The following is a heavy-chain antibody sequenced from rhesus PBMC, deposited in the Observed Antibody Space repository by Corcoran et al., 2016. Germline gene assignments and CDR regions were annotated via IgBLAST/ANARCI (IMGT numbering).Heavy chain of an antibody. CDR3: ASGGYGSYLTTDYFDY. Sequence: QLQLQESGPGLVKPSETLSVTCAVSGGSISSSYWSWIRQAPGKGLAWIGYIYGSCSSTNYNPSLKSRVTLSVDTSKNQLSLKLSSVNAADTAVYYCASGGYGSYLTTDYFDYWGQGVLVTVSS. V-gene: IGHV4-169*02. D-gene: IGHD4-4*01. CDR2: IYGSCSST. CDR1: GGSISSSY. J-gene: IGHJ4*01.